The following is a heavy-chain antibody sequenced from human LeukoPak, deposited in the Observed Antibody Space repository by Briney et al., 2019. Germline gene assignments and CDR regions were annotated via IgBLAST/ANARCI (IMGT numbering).Heavy chain of an antibody. CDR1: GYPISSGYY. V-gene: IGHV4-38-2*02. CDR3: TRAEGEIYYRSGSNNWFDP. J-gene: IGHJ5*02. CDR2: IRHSGTT. Sequence: PSETLSLTCTVSGYPISSGYYLGWIRQPPGKGLEWIGTIRHSGTTYYNPSLKSRVTISIDSSKNQLSLKLTSVTAADTAVVYCTRAEGEIYYRSGSNNWFDPWGQGTLVTVSS. D-gene: IGHD3-10*01.